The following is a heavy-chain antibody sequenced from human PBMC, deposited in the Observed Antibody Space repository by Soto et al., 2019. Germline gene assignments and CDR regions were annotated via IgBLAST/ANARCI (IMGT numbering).Heavy chain of an antibody. J-gene: IGHJ4*02. CDR2: LYWDDDK. Sequence: QITLKESGPTLVKPTQTLTLTCTFSGFSLTTSGVGVGWIRPPPGKALEWLALLYWDDDKRYSPSLKGRLTITMDTSNNQVVLTMTNMDPVDTGTYFCAHSSGRSGDYWGQGTLVTVSS. CDR3: AHSSGRSGDY. V-gene: IGHV2-5*02. CDR1: GFSLTTSGVG. D-gene: IGHD3-10*01.